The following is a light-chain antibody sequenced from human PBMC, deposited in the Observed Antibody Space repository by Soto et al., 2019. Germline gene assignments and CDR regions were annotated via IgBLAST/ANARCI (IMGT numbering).Light chain of an antibody. CDR1: SSNIGSNT. V-gene: IGLV1-44*01. J-gene: IGLJ2*01. Sequence: QSVLTQPPSAYGTPGQRVTISGSGSSSNIGSNTVNWYQQLPGTAPKLLIYSNNQRPSGVPDRFSGSKSGTSASLAISGLQSEDEADYYCAAWDDSLNALFGGGTKLTVL. CDR2: SNN. CDR3: AAWDDSLNAL.